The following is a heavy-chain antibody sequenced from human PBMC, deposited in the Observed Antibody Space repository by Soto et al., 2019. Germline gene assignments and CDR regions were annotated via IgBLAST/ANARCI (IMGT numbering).Heavy chain of an antibody. CDR1: GASISSGNYY. J-gene: IGHJ3*02. Sequence: QVQLQESGPGLVKPSQTLSLTCTVSGASISSGNYYWSWIRLPQGKGLEWIGYIYHTGNTYFNPSLKSRVSISTDPPKNQFSLRLTSVTAADTAVYYCARAPPYDAFDIWGQGAMVTVSS. CDR2: IYHTGNT. V-gene: IGHV4-30-4*01. CDR3: ARAPPYDAFDI.